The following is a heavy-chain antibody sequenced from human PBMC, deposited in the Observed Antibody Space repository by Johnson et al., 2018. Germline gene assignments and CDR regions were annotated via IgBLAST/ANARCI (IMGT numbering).Heavy chain of an antibody. V-gene: IGHV3-30*03. CDR1: GFTFRSFG. D-gene: IGHD6-19*01. J-gene: IGHJ1*01. CDR3: APVIAVPGTLDFQH. Sequence: VQPVETGGGVVQPARSXRPSCVVSGFTFRSFGMNWVRQAPGKGLEWVAVISYAGSKKYYADSVKGRFTISRDNSKNTLYLQMNSLGAEDTAVYYCAPVIAVPGTLDFQHWGQGTLVIVSS. CDR2: ISYAGSKK.